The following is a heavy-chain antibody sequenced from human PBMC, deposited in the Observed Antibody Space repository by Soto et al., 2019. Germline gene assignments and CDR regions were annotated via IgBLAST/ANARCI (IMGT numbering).Heavy chain of an antibody. CDR2: ISDTGVNT. CDR1: GFTFSSYA. Sequence: EVQLLESGGDLVQPGGSLRLSCAASGFTFSSYAMTWVRQAPGKGLEWVAAISDTGVNTYYADSVKGRFTISRDNSKNTLHLQMNILRAEDTALYYCAKDAGSFDYWGQGTLVTVSS. J-gene: IGHJ4*02. CDR3: AKDAGSFDY. V-gene: IGHV3-23*01.